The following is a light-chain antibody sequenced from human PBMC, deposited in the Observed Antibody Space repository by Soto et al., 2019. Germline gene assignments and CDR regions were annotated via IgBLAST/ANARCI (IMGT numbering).Light chain of an antibody. CDR1: QSVTSNY. J-gene: IGKJ1*01. Sequence: EVVLTQSPGTVSLSPGERATLCCRASQSVTSNYLAWYQQKPGQAPRLLIYAASSRATGIPDRFSGSGSGTDFTLSISRLESEDFAVYYCQHYGSSVTWTCGQGTKVEIK. CDR2: AAS. V-gene: IGKV3-20*01. CDR3: QHYGSSVTWT.